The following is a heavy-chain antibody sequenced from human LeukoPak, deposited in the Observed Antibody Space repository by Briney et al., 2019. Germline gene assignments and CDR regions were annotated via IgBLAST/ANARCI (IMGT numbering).Heavy chain of an antibody. Sequence: SETLSLTCAVSGYFISSGYYWGWIRQPPGKGLEWIGSIYHIGSTYYNPSLKSRVTISIDTSKNQFSLKLRSVTAADTAVYYCARVVAGTFDPWGQGTLVTVSS. V-gene: IGHV4-38-2*01. CDR1: GYFISSGYY. CDR2: IYHIGST. CDR3: ARVVAGTFDP. D-gene: IGHD3-10*01. J-gene: IGHJ5*02.